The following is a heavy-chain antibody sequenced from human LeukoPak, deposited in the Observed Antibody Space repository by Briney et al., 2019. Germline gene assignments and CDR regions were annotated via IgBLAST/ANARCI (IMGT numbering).Heavy chain of an antibody. CDR3: ARQGGSYSKPFDY. J-gene: IGHJ4*02. CDR2: IYYSGST. Sequence: SETLSLTCTVSGGSISSYYWSWIRQPPGKGLEWIGYIYYSGSTNYNPSLKSRVTISVDTSKNQFSLKLSSVTAADTAVYYCARQGGSYSKPFDYWGQGTLVTVSS. CDR1: GGSISSYY. D-gene: IGHD1-26*01. V-gene: IGHV4-59*01.